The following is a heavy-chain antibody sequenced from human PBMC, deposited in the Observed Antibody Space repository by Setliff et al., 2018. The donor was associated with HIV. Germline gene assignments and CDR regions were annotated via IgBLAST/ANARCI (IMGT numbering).Heavy chain of an antibody. CDR2: IYFTGDS. V-gene: IGHV4-39*01. CDR3: ARQTGPRGYYGPKSLYYFDY. Sequence: PSETLSLTCTVTGGSISPNNFYWGWIRQPPGKGLQWIGSIYFTGDSYYDPSLKSRLTTSVDTSNNQFSLILSPVTAADTAVYYCARQTGPRGYYGPKSLYYFDYWGKGMLVTVSS. J-gene: IGHJ4*02. CDR1: GGSISPNNFY. D-gene: IGHD3-10*01.